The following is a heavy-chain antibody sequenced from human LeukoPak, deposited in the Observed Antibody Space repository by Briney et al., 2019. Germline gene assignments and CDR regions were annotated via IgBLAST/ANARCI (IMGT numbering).Heavy chain of an antibody. Sequence: EGSLRLSCAASGFTFSSYAMSWVRQAPGKGLEWVSSISAGGGNTYYADSVKGRFTISRDNSKDTLYLQMNSLRAEDTAVYSRAKGVLNYYFYYGMDVWGQGTTVTVSS. CDR2: ISAGGGNT. CDR3: AKGVLNYYFYYGMDV. J-gene: IGHJ6*02. V-gene: IGHV3-23*01. CDR1: GFTFSSYA.